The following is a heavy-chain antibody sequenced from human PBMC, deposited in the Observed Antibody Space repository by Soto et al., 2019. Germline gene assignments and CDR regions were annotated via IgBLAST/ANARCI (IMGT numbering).Heavy chain of an antibody. V-gene: IGHV3-48*02. J-gene: IGHJ4*02. Sequence: EVQLVESGGGLVQPGGSLRLSCAASGFTFSSYSMNWVRQAPGKGLEWVSYISSSSSTIYYGDSVKGRFTISRDNAKNSLYLQMNSLRDEDTAVYYCARVFYSVAGTGGLDYWGQGTLVTVSS. D-gene: IGHD6-19*01. CDR2: ISSSSSTI. CDR1: GFTFSSYS. CDR3: ARVFYSVAGTGGLDY.